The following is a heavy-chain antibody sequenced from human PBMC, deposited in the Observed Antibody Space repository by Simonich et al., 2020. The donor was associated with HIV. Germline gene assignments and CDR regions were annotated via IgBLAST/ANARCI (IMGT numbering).Heavy chain of an antibody. CDR1: GYSFTSYW. J-gene: IGHJ4*02. CDR2: IYPGNSDT. Sequence: DVQLVQSGAEVKKPGESLKISCKGPGYSFTSYWIGWVRQMPGKGLEWLVRIYPGNSDTRYDPSVQGQVTISADKSISTAYLQWSSLKASDTAMYYCARRPMVVKAYYFDYWGQGTLVTVSS. CDR3: ARRPMVVKAYYFDY. D-gene: IGHD2-15*01. V-gene: IGHV5-51*01.